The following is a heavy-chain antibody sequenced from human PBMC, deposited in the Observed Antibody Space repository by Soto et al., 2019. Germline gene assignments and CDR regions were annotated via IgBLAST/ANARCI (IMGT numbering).Heavy chain of an antibody. CDR1: AFTFSSYA. CDR2: TSYDGSNK. Sequence: GGSLRLSCAASAFTFSSYAMHWVRQAPGKGLEWVAVTSYDGSNKYYADSVKGRFTISRDNSKNTLYLQMNSLRAEDTAVYYCARDLGARGSGSYHKMYNWIDPWGQGTLVTVSS. D-gene: IGHD3-10*01. V-gene: IGHV3-30-3*01. J-gene: IGHJ5*02. CDR3: ARDLGARGSGSYHKMYNWIDP.